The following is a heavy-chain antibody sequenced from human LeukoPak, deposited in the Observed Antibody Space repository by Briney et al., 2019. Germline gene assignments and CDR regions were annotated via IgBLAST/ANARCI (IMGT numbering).Heavy chain of an antibody. J-gene: IGHJ4*02. CDR3: ARGKRYSSSWATSDY. D-gene: IGHD6-13*01. Sequence: EASVKVSCKASGGTFSSYAISWVRQAPGQGLEWMGRIIPILGIANYAQKFQGRVTITADKSTSTAYMELRSLRSDDTAVYYCARGKRYSSSWATSDYWGQGTLVTVSP. CDR1: GGTFSSYA. V-gene: IGHV1-69*04. CDR2: IIPILGIA.